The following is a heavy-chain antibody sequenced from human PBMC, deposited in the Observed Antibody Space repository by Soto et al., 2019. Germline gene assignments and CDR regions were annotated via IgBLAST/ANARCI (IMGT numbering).Heavy chain of an antibody. Sequence: ASVKVSCKASGGTFSSYAISWVRQAPGQGLEWMGGIIPIFGTANYAQKFQGRVTITADESTSTAYMELSSLRSEDTAVYYCARGVYDSSGYFDYWGQGTLVNVSS. D-gene: IGHD3-22*01. J-gene: IGHJ4*02. CDR3: ARGVYDSSGYFDY. CDR1: GGTFSSYA. CDR2: IIPIFGTA. V-gene: IGHV1-69*13.